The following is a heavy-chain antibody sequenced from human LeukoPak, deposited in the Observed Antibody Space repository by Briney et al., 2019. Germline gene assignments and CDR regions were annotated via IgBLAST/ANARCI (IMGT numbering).Heavy chain of an antibody. CDR2: ISGSGGST. CDR3: AKVGNTAMAEEANFDY. J-gene: IGHJ4*02. Sequence: GGSLRLSCAASGFTFSSYAMSWVRQAPGKGLEWVSAISGSGGSTYYADSVKGRFTISRDNSKNTLYLQMNSLRAEDTAVYYCAKVGNTAMAEEANFDYWGQGTLVPVSS. D-gene: IGHD5-18*01. V-gene: IGHV3-23*01. CDR1: GFTFSSYA.